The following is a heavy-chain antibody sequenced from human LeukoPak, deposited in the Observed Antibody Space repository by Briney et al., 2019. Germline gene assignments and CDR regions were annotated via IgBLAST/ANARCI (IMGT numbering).Heavy chain of an antibody. J-gene: IGHJ6*03. V-gene: IGHV4-59*01. Sequence: SETLSLTCTVSGGSISSYYWSWIRQPPGKGLEWIGYIYYSGSTNYNPSLKSRVTISVDTSKNQFSLKLSSVTAAGTAVYYCARDYYDSSGFNYYYMDVWGKGTTVTVSS. CDR1: GGSISSYY. D-gene: IGHD3-22*01. CDR2: IYYSGST. CDR3: ARDYYDSSGFNYYYMDV.